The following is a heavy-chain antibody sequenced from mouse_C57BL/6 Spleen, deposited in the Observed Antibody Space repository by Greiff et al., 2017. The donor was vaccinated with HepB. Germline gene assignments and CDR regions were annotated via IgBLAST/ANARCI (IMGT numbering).Heavy chain of an antibody. Sequence: EVKLMESGAELVRPGASVKLSCTASGFNIKDYYMHWVKQRPEQGLEWIGRIDPEDGDTEYAPKFQGKATMTADTSSNTAYLQLSSLTSEDTAVYYCTTSVYYGNPDWFAYWGQGTLVTVSA. CDR1: GFNIKDYY. V-gene: IGHV14-1*01. D-gene: IGHD2-1*01. CDR3: TTSVYYGNPDWFAY. J-gene: IGHJ3*01. CDR2: IDPEDGDT.